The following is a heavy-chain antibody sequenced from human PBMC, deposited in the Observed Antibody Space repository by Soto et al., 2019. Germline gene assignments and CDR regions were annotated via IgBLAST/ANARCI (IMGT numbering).Heavy chain of an antibody. CDR2: IYYSGST. V-gene: IGHV4-59*01. CDR3: ARGKADSSGFDY. D-gene: IGHD3-22*01. Sequence: SETLSLTCTVSGGSMSSFYWSWIRLPPGKGLEWIGYIYYSGSTNYNPSLKSRVTISIDTSKNQFSLKLSSVTTADTAVYYCARGKADSSGFDYWGQGTLGTVS. CDR1: GGSMSSFY. J-gene: IGHJ4*02.